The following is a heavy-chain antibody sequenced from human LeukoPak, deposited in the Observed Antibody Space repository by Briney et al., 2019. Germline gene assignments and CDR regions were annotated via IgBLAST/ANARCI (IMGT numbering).Heavy chain of an antibody. D-gene: IGHD2-8*01. V-gene: IGHV3-23*01. CDR1: GFTFSTNG. CDR3: AKGLNWFGP. J-gene: IGHJ5*02. Sequence: GGSLRLSCVVSGFTFSTNGMGWGRQAPGEGLEWVSGLSGSGSSVYYAGSVRGRLSISRDHSSNTLYLQLDSLRADDTAVYYCAKGLNWFGPWGQGTPVIVSS. CDR2: LSGSGSSV.